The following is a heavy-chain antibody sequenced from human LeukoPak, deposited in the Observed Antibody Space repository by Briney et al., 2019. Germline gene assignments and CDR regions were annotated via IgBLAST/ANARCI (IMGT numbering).Heavy chain of an antibody. Sequence: SETLSLTCTVSGGSISSYYWSWIRQPPGKGLEWIGYISYSGSTNYNPSLKSRVTISLDTSKNQFSLKLSSVTATDTAVYYCARVNPNWFDPWGQGTLVTVSS. V-gene: IGHV4-59*01. J-gene: IGHJ5*02. CDR1: GGSISSYY. CDR3: ARVNPNWFDP. CDR2: ISYSGST.